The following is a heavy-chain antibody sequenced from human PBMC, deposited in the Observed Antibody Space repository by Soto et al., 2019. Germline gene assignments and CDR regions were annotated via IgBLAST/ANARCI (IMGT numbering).Heavy chain of an antibody. CDR1: GVTFSSYA. D-gene: IGHD3-16*02. V-gene: IGHV1-69*13. CDR2: IIPIFGTA. Sequence: ASVKVSCKASGVTFSSYAMSWVRQAPGQGLEWMGGIIPIFGTANNAQKFQGRVTITADESTSTAYMELSSLRSEDTAVYYCAGGGLRLGELSLYYYWGQGTLVTVSS. J-gene: IGHJ4*02. CDR3: AGGGLRLGELSLYYY.